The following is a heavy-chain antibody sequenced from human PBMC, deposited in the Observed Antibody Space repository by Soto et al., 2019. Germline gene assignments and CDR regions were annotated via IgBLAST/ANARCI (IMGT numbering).Heavy chain of an antibody. D-gene: IGHD3-10*01. CDR1: GDSISSSSHY. V-gene: IGHV4-39*01. CDR2: IYYTGST. J-gene: IGHJ5*02. Sequence: SETLSLTCTVSGDSISSSSHYWGCIRQPPGAGLEWIGTIYYTGSTYYNPSLEGRVSMSIDTSTNQLSLTLSFVTAADTAVYYCARHSAYFFDSGSYFRNWFDPWGQGTQVTVSS. CDR3: ARHSAYFFDSGSYFRNWFDP.